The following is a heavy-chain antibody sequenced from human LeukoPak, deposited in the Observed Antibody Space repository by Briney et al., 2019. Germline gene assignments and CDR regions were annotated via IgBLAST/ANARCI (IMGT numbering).Heavy chain of an antibody. D-gene: IGHD3-10*01. V-gene: IGHV3-23*01. CDR2: ISGSGGST. CDR3: AKDLFGVRGVIGYYGMDV. J-gene: IGHJ6*02. Sequence: GGSLRLSCAASGFTFSSYDMSWVRQAPGKGLEWVSAISGSGGSTYYADSVKGRFTISRDNSKNTLYLQMDSLRAEDTAVYYCAKDLFGVRGVIGYYGMDVWGQGTTVTVSS. CDR1: GFTFSSYD.